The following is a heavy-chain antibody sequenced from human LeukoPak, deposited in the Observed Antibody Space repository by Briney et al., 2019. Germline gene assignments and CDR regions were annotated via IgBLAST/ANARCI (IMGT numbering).Heavy chain of an antibody. Sequence: SETLSLTCAVYGESFSGYYWSWIRQPPGKGLEWIGEINHSGSTNYNPSLKSRVTISVDTSKNQFSLKLSSVTAADTAVYYCARSGYSSSWYVRGWFDPWGQGTLVTVSS. CDR2: INHSGST. J-gene: IGHJ5*02. V-gene: IGHV4-34*01. CDR3: ARSGYSSSWYVRGWFDP. CDR1: GESFSGYY. D-gene: IGHD6-13*01.